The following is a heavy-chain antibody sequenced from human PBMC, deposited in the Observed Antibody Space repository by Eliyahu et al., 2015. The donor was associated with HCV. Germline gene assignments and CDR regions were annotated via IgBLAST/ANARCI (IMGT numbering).Heavy chain of an antibody. D-gene: IGHD6-19*01. J-gene: IGHJ4*02. CDR3: ARIAVAGREVDY. CDR1: GGSIXSYY. Sequence: QVQLQESGPGLVKPSETLSLTCTXSGGSIXSYYWSWXRXPPGKGLXGFGYIYYSGSTNYXPSLKSRVTISVDTSKNQFSLKLSSVTAADTAVYYCARIAVAGREVDYWGQGTLVTVSS. CDR2: IYYSGST. V-gene: IGHV4-59*01.